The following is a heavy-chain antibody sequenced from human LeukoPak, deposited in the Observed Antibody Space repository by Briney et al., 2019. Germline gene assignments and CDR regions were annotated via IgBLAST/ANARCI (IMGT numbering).Heavy chain of an antibody. D-gene: IGHD3-3*01. CDR3: ARVGYSDFWSGYYWDY. J-gene: IGHJ4*02. CDR2: ISGSGTTI. Sequence: GASLRLSCAASGFTFNRYSMNWVRQAPGKGLEWMSYISGSGTTIYYADYVQGRFIISRDNARNSLYLKMNSLRAEDTAVYYCARVGYSDFWSGYYWDYWGQGTLATVSS. V-gene: IGHV3-48*01. CDR1: GFTFNRYS.